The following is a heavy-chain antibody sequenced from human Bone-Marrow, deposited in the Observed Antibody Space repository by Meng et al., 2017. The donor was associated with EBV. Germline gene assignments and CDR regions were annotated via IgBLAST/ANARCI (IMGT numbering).Heavy chain of an antibody. CDR1: GGSISSSNW. CDR2: IYHSGST. V-gene: IGHV4-4*02. D-gene: IGHD4-17*01. J-gene: IGHJ4*02. Sequence: QVQLQVSGPGLGKPSGTLSRTCVFSGGSISSSNWWSWVRQPPGKGLEWIGEIYHSGSTNYNPSLKSRVTISVDKSKNQFSLKLSSVTAADTAVYYCAKRTTAYLFDYWGQGTLVTVSS. CDR3: AKRTTAYLFDY.